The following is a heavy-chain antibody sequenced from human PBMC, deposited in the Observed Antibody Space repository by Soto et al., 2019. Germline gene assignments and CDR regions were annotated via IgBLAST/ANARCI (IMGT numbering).Heavy chain of an antibody. CDR2: IHPTGEP. Sequence: GGSLRLSCAGPGFTVSRHYMTWVRQAAGKGLEWVAFIHPTGEPFYSDSVKGRFAISRDTFKNTLSLQMNSLRVEDTAVYYCTSGLDDAKIHYWGQGTLVPVSP. V-gene: IGHV3-66*01. CDR3: TSGLDDAKIHY. CDR1: GFTVSRHY. D-gene: IGHD1-1*01. J-gene: IGHJ4*02.